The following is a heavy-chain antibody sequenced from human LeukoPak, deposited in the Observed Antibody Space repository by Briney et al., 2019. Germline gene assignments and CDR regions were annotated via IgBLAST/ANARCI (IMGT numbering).Heavy chain of an antibody. J-gene: IGHJ4*02. Sequence: GGSLRLSCAASGFIFSNYALNWVRQAPGRGLEWVSTVSGSGGNTYYADSVKGRFTISRDNSKNTPYLQMNGLRAEDTALYYCAKAGRDIVVVPAATPDYWGQGTLVTVSS. V-gene: IGHV3-23*01. D-gene: IGHD2-2*01. CDR3: AKAGRDIVVVPAATPDY. CDR2: VSGSGGNT. CDR1: GFIFSNYA.